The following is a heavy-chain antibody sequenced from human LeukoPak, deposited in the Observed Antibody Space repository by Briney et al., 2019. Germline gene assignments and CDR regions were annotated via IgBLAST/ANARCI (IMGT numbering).Heavy chain of an antibody. CDR1: GFTFSSYG. Sequence: GGSLRLSCAASGFTFSSYGMHWVRQAPGKGLEWVAFIRYDGSNKYYADSVKGRFTISRDNSKNTLYLQMNSLRAEDTAVYYCAKGFIGVVPAAFDYWGQGTLVTVSS. CDR3: AKGFIGVVPAAFDY. D-gene: IGHD2-2*01. J-gene: IGHJ4*02. CDR2: IRYDGSNK. V-gene: IGHV3-30*02.